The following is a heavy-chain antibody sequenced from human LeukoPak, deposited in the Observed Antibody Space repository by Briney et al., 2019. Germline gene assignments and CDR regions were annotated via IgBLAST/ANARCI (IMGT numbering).Heavy chain of an antibody. D-gene: IGHD1-26*01. J-gene: IGHJ1*01. Sequence: ASVKVSCKASGYTFTGYYMHWVRQAPGQGLEWVGWINPNSGGTYYAQKFQGRVTMTRDTSISTAYMELSRLRSDDTAVYYCAADVVGSGSAEYFQHWGQGTLVTVSS. V-gene: IGHV1-2*02. CDR1: GYTFTGYY. CDR3: AADVVGSGSAEYFQH. CDR2: INPNSGGT.